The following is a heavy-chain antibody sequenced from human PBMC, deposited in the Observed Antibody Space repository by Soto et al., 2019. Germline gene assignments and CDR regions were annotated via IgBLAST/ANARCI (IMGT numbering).Heavy chain of an antibody. D-gene: IGHD6-19*01. CDR3: ARPKGTYSSGYYYFDF. CDR1: GGTFSTYA. CDR2: IIPLFGTA. V-gene: IGHV1-69*01. Sequence: QVQLEQSGAEVKQPGSSVRVSCQTSGGTFSTYAINWVRQAPGQGLEWMGAIIPLFGTADYSQKFQGRVTITADESTSTAYMELSSLRSDDTAVYFCARPKGTYSSGYYYFDFWGQGTLVTVSS. J-gene: IGHJ4*02.